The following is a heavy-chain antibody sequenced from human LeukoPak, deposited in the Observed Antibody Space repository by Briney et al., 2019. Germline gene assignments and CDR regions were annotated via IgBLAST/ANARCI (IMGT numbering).Heavy chain of an antibody. D-gene: IGHD1-1*01. Sequence: PSETLSLTCAVYGGSFSGYYWSWIRQSPVKGLEWIGFIYYSGSTNYNPSLKSRVTISVDTSKNQFSLKLSSVTAADTAVYYRARARRWNAAVEGWWFDPWGQGTLVTVSS. CDR3: ARARRWNAAVEGWWFDP. CDR1: GGSFSGYY. J-gene: IGHJ5*02. CDR2: IYYSGST. V-gene: IGHV4-59*01.